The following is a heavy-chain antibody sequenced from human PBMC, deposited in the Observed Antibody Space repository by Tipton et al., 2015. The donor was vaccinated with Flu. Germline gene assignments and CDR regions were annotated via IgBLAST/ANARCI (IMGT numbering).Heavy chain of an antibody. CDR2: INSDGSST. V-gene: IGHV3-74*01. CDR3: ARDRVEDSSGYYYVYYYGMDV. CDR1: GFNFSNFG. Sequence: SLRLSCTAPGFNFSNFGMHWVRQAPGKGLVWVSRINSDGSSTSYAESVKGRFTISRDNAENTVYLQMNSLRAEDTAVYYCARDRVEDSSGYYYVYYYGMDVWGQGTTVTVSS. J-gene: IGHJ6*02. D-gene: IGHD3-22*01.